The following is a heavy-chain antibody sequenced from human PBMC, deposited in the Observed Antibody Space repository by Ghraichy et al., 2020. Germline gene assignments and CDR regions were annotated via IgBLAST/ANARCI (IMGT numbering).Heavy chain of an antibody. CDR3: ARYPGEYYFDY. Sequence: ESLNISCAASGFTFSSYWMSWVRQAPGKGLEWVANIKQDGSEKYCVDSVKGRFTISRDNAKNTLYLQMNSLRAEDTAVYYCARYPGEYYFDYWGQGTLVTVSS. CDR1: GFTFSSYW. J-gene: IGHJ4*02. V-gene: IGHV3-7*01. CDR2: IKQDGSEK.